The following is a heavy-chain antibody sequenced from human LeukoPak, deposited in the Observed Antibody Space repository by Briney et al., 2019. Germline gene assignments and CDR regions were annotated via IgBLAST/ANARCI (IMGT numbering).Heavy chain of an antibody. Sequence: GGSLRLSCAASGFTFSSYEMNWVRQAPGKGLEGVSYISSSGSTIYYADSVKGRFTTSRDNAKNSLYLQMNSLRAEDTAVYYCAELGITMIGGVRGKGTTVTISS. J-gene: IGHJ6*04. V-gene: IGHV3-48*03. CDR3: AELGITMIGGV. CDR1: GFTFSSYE. CDR2: ISSSGSTI. D-gene: IGHD3-10*02.